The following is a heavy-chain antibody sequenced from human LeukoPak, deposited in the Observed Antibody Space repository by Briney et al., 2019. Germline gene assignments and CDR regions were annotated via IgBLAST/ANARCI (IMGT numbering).Heavy chain of an antibody. J-gene: IGHJ4*02. CDR2: MNPNSGNT. CDR1: GYTFTSYD. V-gene: IGHV1-8*01. Sequence: ASVKVSCKASGYTFTSYDINWVRQATGQGLEWMGWMNPNSGNTGYAQKFRGRVTMTRNTSRSIAYMELSSLRSEDMAVYYCARKFLGSRGYYFDYWGQGTLVTVSS. CDR3: ARKFLGSRGYYFDY. D-gene: IGHD3-10*01.